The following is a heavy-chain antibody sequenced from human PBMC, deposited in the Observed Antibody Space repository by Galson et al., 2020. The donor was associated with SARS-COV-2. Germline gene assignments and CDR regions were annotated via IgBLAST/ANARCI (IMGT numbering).Heavy chain of an antibody. Sequence: SETLSLTCTVSGGSISSYYWSWIRQPAGKGLEWIGRIYTSGSTNYNPSLKSRVTMSVETSKNQFSRKLSSVTAADTAVYYCASLGSSGWYYFDYWGQGTLVTVSS. CDR3: ASLGSSGWYYFDY. V-gene: IGHV4-4*07. J-gene: IGHJ4*02. CDR2: IYTSGST. CDR1: GGSISSYY. D-gene: IGHD6-19*01.